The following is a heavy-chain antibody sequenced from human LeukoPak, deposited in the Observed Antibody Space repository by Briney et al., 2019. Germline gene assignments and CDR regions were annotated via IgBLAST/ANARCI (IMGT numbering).Heavy chain of an antibody. V-gene: IGHV1-2*02. CDR2: INPNSGGT. Sequence: ASVKVSCKASGYTFSGYYMHWVRQAPGQGLEWMGWINPNSGGTNYAQKFQGRVTMTRDTSISTAYMELSRLRSDDTAVYYCARDRMVVVIAILDGLDAFDIWGQGTMVTVSS. J-gene: IGHJ3*02. CDR3: ARDRMVVVIAILDGLDAFDI. CDR1: GYTFSGYY. D-gene: IGHD2-21*01.